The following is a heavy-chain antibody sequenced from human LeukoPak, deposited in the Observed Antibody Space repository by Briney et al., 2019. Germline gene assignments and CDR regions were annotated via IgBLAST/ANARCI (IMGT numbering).Heavy chain of an antibody. V-gene: IGHV1-69*05. CDR3: ARDIVFPRLPYYYYYMDV. CDR2: IIPIFGTA. J-gene: IGHJ6*03. CDR1: GGTFSSYA. D-gene: IGHD1-26*01. Sequence: ASVKVSCKASGGTFSSYAISWVRQAPGQGLEWMGGIIPIFGTANYAQKFQGRVTITTDESASTAYMELSSLRSEDTAVYYCARDIVFPRLPYYYYYMDVWGKGTTVTVSS.